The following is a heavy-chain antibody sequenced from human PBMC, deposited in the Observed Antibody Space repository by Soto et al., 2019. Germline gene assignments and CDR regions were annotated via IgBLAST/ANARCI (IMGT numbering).Heavy chain of an antibody. CDR2: ISGSGGST. CDR1: GFTFSSYA. CDR3: LIKLAVAWGDVRNNWLDP. D-gene: IGHD6-19*01. J-gene: IGHJ5*02. V-gene: IGHV3-23*01. Sequence: GGSLRLSCAASGFTFSSYAMSWVRQAPGKGLEWVSAISGSGGSTYYADSVKGRFTISRDNSKNTLYLQMNSLRAEDTAVYYCLIKLAVAWGDVRNNWLDPWGQGTMVTVYS.